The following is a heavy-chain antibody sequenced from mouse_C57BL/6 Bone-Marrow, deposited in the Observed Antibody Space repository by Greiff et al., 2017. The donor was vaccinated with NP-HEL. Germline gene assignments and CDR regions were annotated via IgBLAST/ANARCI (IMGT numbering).Heavy chain of an antibody. D-gene: IGHD1-1*01. CDR1: GYTFTDYY. CDR2: INPNNGGT. J-gene: IGHJ2*01. V-gene: IGHV1-26*01. CDR3: ARRGLLVDY. Sequence: VQLQQSGPELVKPGASVKISCKASGYTFTDYYMNWVKQSHGKSLEWIGDINPNNGGTSYNQKFKGKATLTVDKSSSTAYMELRSLTSEDSAVYYCARRGLLVDYWGQGTTLTVSS.